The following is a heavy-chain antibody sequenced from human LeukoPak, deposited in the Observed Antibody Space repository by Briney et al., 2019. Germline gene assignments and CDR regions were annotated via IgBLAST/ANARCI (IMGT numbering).Heavy chain of an antibody. Sequence: SQTLSLTCAISGDSVSSNSAAWTWIRQSPSRGLEWLGRTYYRSKWYNDYAVSVKSRITINPDTSKNQFSLQLNSVTPEDTAVYYCARVLMVAADWAHYYYYYYMDVWGKGTTVTVSS. D-gene: IGHD2-8*01. CDR3: ARVLMVAADWAHYYYYYYMDV. J-gene: IGHJ6*03. V-gene: IGHV6-1*01. CDR1: GDSVSSNSAA. CDR2: TYYRSKWYN.